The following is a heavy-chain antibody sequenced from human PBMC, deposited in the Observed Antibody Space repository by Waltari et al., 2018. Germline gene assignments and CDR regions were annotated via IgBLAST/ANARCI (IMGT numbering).Heavy chain of an antibody. D-gene: IGHD6-13*01. Sequence: EVQLLESGEGLVQPGGSLRLSCAASEFTFSSYAVTWVRQAPGKGLEWVSSFTTRVNTYYADSWKGRFTISRDNSKNKMYLQMNSLRADDTAVYYCAKGAIGSAGLDYWGQGTLVTVSS. CDR1: EFTFSSYA. V-gene: IGHV3-23*01. CDR2: FTTRVNT. CDR3: AKGAIGSAGLDY. J-gene: IGHJ4*02.